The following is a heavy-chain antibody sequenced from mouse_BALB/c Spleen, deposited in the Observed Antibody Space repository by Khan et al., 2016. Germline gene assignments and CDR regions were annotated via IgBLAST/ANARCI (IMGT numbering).Heavy chain of an antibody. CDR1: GYTFTDYV. D-gene: IGHD1-1*01. V-gene: IGHV1-81*01. CDR2: IYPGSNNI. Sequence: QVRLQQSGPELVKPGASVNMSCKASGYTFTDYVIGWVKQRTGQGLEWIGEIYPGSNNIYYNEEFKDKATLTADKSSSTAYMQLSSLTSEDSAVYFCSRSVSFAYFTLDYWGQGASVTVSS. CDR3: SRSVSFAYFTLDY. J-gene: IGHJ4*01.